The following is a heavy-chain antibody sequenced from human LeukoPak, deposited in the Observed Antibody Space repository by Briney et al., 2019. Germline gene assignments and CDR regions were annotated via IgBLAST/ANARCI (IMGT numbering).Heavy chain of an antibody. CDR2: IIPILGIA. Sequence: GASVKVSCKASGGTFSSYAISWVRQAPGQGLEWMGRIIPILGIANYAQKFQGRVTITADKSTSTAYMGLSSLRSEDTAVYYCARAYYYDSSGYYYFDYWGQGTLVTVSS. V-gene: IGHV1-69*04. CDR3: ARAYYYDSSGYYYFDY. J-gene: IGHJ4*02. CDR1: GGTFSSYA. D-gene: IGHD3-22*01.